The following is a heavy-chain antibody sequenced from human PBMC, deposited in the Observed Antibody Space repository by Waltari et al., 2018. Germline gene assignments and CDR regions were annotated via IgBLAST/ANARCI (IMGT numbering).Heavy chain of an antibody. CDR1: GGPFSAYS. CDR2: LIKILGKI. V-gene: IGHV1-69*05. J-gene: IGHJ6*04. CDR3: ARGEYNFAWGCSWDV. Sequence: QVQLVQSGAAVKKAGSSGKVSCKASGGPFSAYSMAWVRQAPGQGLEWWGGLIKILGKIDLAQKFQGRVSITTDESTDTAYMELSSLTNEDTGVYYCARGEYNFAWGCSWDVWGKGTTVTVSS. D-gene: IGHD3-16*01.